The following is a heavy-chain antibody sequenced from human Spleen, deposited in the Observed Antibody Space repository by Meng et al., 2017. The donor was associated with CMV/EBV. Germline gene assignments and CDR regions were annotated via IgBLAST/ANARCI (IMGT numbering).Heavy chain of an antibody. V-gene: IGHV1-46*02. CDR2: SNPTGGNA. CDR1: GNTENGED. CDR3: ARELRDSYNFDY. Sequence: KAAGNTENGEDINWVRQDKGKGPEWMGISNPTGGNAGYAQKFQGRVTMTRDTSTPTVYMELSSLGSDDTAVYYCARELRDSYNFDYWGQGTLVTVSS. D-gene: IGHD5-24*01. J-gene: IGHJ4*02.